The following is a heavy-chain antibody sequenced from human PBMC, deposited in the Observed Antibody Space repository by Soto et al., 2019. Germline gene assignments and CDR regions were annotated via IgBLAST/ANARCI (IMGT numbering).Heavy chain of an antibody. CDR3: AREYSSSSSLDY. J-gene: IGHJ4*02. Sequence: QVPLVQSGAEVKKPGASVKVSCKASGYTFTGYYIHWVRQAPGQGLEWMGWINPNSGGTNYAQKFQGSVTMSRDTSISTAYMELSRLRSDDTAVYYCAREYSSSSSLDYWGQGTLVTVSS. V-gene: IGHV1-2*04. D-gene: IGHD6-6*01. CDR2: INPNSGGT. CDR1: GYTFTGYY.